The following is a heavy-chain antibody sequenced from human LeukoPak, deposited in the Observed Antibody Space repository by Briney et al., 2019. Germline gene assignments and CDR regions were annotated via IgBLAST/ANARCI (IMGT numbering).Heavy chain of an antibody. Sequence: GGSLRLSCAASGVTFSSYAMSWVRQAPGKGLEWVSAIVGSGGSTYYGDSVKGRFTISRDNAKSTLYLQMNSLRAEDTAVYYCLTIVETTIDAFDIWGQGTMVTVPS. D-gene: IGHD1-26*01. J-gene: IGHJ3*02. CDR3: LTIVETTIDAFDI. V-gene: IGHV3-23*01. CDR1: GVTFSSYA. CDR2: IVGSGGST.